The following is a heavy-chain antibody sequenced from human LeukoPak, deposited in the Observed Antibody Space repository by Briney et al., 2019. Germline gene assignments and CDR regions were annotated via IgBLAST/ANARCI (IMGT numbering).Heavy chain of an antibody. CDR3: AKGGRRYGYWFDH. Sequence: KPGGSLRLSCAATGFRFSNYYMSWIRQAPGKGLEWVAYISSTGNSIFYADSVKGRFTISRDHAKNSLSLQLNSLRAEDMAVYYCAKGGRRYGYWFDHWGQGTLVTVSS. J-gene: IGHJ5*02. V-gene: IGHV3-11*01. CDR2: ISSTGNSI. CDR1: GFRFSNYY. D-gene: IGHD3-10*01.